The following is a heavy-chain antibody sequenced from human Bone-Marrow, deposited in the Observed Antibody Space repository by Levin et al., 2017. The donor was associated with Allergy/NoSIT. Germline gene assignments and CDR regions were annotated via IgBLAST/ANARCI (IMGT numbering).Heavy chain of an antibody. D-gene: IGHD3-10*01. CDR1: GGSINSGIYS. CDR3: AGRHRGSGVSMVRVIVGPSFYYFMDV. Sequence: SETLSLTCSVSGGSINSGIYSWNWIRQPAGKGLEWIGRIYATGNADYNPSLKSRVTLSLDTSKNQFSLNLSSVTAADTSAYYCAGRHRGSGVSMVRVIVGPSFYYFMDVWGTGTTVTVSS. V-gene: IGHV4-61*02. J-gene: IGHJ6*03. CDR2: IYATGNA.